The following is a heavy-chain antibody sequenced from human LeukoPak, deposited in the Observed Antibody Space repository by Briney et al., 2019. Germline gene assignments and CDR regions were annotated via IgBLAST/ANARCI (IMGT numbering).Heavy chain of an antibody. J-gene: IGHJ4*02. CDR3: ARGRGFDY. CDR2: IKQDGSEK. CDR1: GFTFSSIW. V-gene: IGHV3-7*01. Sequence: GGSLRLSCAASGFTFSSIWMSWVRQAPGKGLEWVANIKQDGSEKYYVASVKGRFTVSRDNAKNSLYLQMNSLRAEDTAVYYCARGRGFDYWGQGTLVTVSS.